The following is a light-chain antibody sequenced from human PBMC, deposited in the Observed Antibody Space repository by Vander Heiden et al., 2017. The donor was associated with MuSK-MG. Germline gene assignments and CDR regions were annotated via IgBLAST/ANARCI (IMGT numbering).Light chain of an antibody. CDR2: QNS. V-gene: IGLV3-1*01. Sequence: SYDLTQSPSLSVSPRQTASISCSGDKLGSKYVYWYRHKPGQSPVLVIYQNSRLPSGIPERFSASKSGNTAILTISGTQAMDEAYYDCQAWDSSVVVFGGGTKLTVL. CDR1: KLGSKY. CDR3: QAWDSSVVV. J-gene: IGLJ3*02.